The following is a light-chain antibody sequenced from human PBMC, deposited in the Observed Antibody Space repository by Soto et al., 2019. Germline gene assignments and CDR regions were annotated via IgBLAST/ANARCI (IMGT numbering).Light chain of an antibody. Sequence: QSVLTQPPSASGSPGQSVTISCTGTSSDVGGYNYVPWYQQHPGKAPKLMIYEVSNRPSRVSNRFSGSKSGNTASLTISGLQAEDEADYYCSSYTRSSTSYVFGTGTKVTVL. CDR3: SSYTRSSTSYV. CDR2: EVS. CDR1: SSDVGGYNY. V-gene: IGLV2-14*01. J-gene: IGLJ1*01.